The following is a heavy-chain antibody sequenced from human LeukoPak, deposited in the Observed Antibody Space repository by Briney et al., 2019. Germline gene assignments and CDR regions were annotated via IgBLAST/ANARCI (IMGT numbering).Heavy chain of an antibody. J-gene: IGHJ4*02. CDR1: GYTFIDYT. V-gene: IGHV3-30*16. D-gene: IGHD3-22*01. CDR3: AHYDLDY. Sequence: KVSCKASGYTFIDYTINWVRQAPGQGLEWVAVISYDGSNKYYVDSVKGRFTIYRDNSKNTLYLQMNSLRAEDTAVYYCAHYDLDYWGQGTLVTVSS. CDR2: ISYDGSNK.